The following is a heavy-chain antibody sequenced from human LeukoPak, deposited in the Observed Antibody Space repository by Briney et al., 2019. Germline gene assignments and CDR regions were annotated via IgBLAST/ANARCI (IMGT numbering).Heavy chain of an antibody. J-gene: IGHJ4*02. CDR2: INHSGST. D-gene: IGHD6-13*01. Sequence: ASETLSLTCAVYGGSFSGYYWSWIRQPPGKGLEWIGEINHSGSTNYNPSLTSRVTISVDTSKNQFSLKLSSVTAADTAVYYCARGEEQQLAPDYWGQGTLVTVSS. CDR1: GGSFSGYY. V-gene: IGHV4-34*01. CDR3: ARGEEQQLAPDY.